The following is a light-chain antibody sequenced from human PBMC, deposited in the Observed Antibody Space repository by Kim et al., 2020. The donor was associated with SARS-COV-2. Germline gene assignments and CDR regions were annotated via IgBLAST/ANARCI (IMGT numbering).Light chain of an antibody. J-gene: IGKJ4*01. Sequence: SSVEDRVPITCRASHNLIIYLAWYQQKPGKAPKLLISAASTLQSGVPSRFSGSGSGTDFTLTISSLQPEDFATYYCQQLNSYPLTFGGGTKVDIK. CDR1: HNLIIY. CDR3: QQLNSYPLT. V-gene: IGKV1-9*01. CDR2: AAS.